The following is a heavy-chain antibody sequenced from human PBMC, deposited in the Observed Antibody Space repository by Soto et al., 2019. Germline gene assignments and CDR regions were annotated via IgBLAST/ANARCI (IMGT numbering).Heavy chain of an antibody. V-gene: IGHV4-31*03. CDR3: ARAIAARRPSPNHTLYGMDV. Sequence: PSETLSLTCTVSGGSISSGGYYWSWIRQHPGKGPEWIGYIYYSGSTYYNPSLKSRVTISVDTSKNQFSLKLSSVTAAETAVYYCARAIAARRPSPNHTLYGMDVWGQGATVTVSS. CDR2: IYYSGST. D-gene: IGHD6-6*01. CDR1: GGSISSGGYY. J-gene: IGHJ6*02.